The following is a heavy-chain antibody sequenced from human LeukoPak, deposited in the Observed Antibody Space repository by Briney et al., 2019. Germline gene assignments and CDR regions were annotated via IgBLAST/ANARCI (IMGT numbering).Heavy chain of an antibody. CDR1: GFTFSSYA. V-gene: IGHV3-23*01. Sequence: PGGSLRLSCAASGFTFSSYAMSWVRQAPGKGLEWVSAISGSGGSTYYADSVKGRFTISRDNSKNTLYLQMNSLRAEDTAVYYCAKGSDYYGSGSYRSEYYFDYWGQGTLVTVSS. D-gene: IGHD3-10*01. CDR3: AKGSDYYGSGSYRSEYYFDY. J-gene: IGHJ4*02. CDR2: ISGSGGST.